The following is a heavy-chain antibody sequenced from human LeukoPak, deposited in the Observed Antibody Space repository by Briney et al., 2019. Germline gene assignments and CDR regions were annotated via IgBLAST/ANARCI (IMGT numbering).Heavy chain of an antibody. CDR2: INPNSGGT. CDR3: ARVGAIVGCYDILTGAN. V-gene: IGHV1-2*02. Sequence: ASVKVSCKASGYTFTGYYMHWVRQAPGQGLEWMGWINPNSGGTNYAQKFQGRVTMTRDTSISTAYMELSRLRSDDTAVYYCARVGAIVGCYDILTGANWGQGTLVTVSS. J-gene: IGHJ4*02. D-gene: IGHD3-9*01. CDR1: GYTFTGYY.